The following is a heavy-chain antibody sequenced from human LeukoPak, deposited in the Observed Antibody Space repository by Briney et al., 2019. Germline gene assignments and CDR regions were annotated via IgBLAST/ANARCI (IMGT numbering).Heavy chain of an antibody. CDR3: AQSITTDAFDI. D-gene: IGHD5-12*01. CDR2: TYYRSKWYN. J-gene: IGHJ3*02. CDR1: GDSVSSKSAA. Sequence: SQTLSLTCAISGDSVSSKSAARNWIRQSPSRGLEWLGRTYYRSKWYNDYAVSVKSRITINTDTSKNQFSLQLNSVTPEDTAVYYCAQSITTDAFDIWGQGTMVTVSS. V-gene: IGHV6-1*01.